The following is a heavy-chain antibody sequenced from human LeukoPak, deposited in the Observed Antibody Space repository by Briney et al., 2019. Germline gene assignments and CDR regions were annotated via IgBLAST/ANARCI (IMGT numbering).Heavy chain of an antibody. CDR1: GFTFSSYW. CDR2: INSDGSST. V-gene: IGHV3-74*01. J-gene: IGHJ5*02. D-gene: IGHD3-10*01. CDR3: AKVGYYYGSGSLSTDP. Sequence: GGSLRLSCAASGFTFSSYWMHWVRQAPGKGLVWVSRINSDGSSTSYADSVKGRFTISRDNSKNTLYLQMNSLRAEDTAVYYCAKVGYYYGSGSLSTDPWGQGTLVTVSS.